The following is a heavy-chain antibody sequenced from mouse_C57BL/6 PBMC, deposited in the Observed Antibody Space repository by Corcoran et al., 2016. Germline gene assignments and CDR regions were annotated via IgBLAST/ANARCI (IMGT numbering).Heavy chain of an antibody. CDR1: GYPITSGYY. J-gene: IGHJ3*01. V-gene: IGHV3-6*01. CDR3: AREGDGYRLFAY. Sequence: DVQLQESGPGLVKPSQSLSLTCSVTGYPITSGYYWNWIRQFPGNKLEWMGYISYDGSNNYNPSLKNRISITRDTSKNQFFLKLNSVTTEDTATYYCAREGDGYRLFAYWGQGTLVTVSA. CDR2: ISYDGSN. D-gene: IGHD2-3*01.